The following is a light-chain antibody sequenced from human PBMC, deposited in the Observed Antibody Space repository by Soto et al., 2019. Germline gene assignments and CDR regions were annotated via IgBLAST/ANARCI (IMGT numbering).Light chain of an antibody. CDR3: ARLDDTLNGRV. Sequence: QSVLTQPPSVSEAPRQRVTISCSGSSSNIGNNAVNWYQQLPGKAPKLLIYYDDLLPSGVSDRFSGSKSGTPAPLAIRGLQSEDRGDYFCARLDDTLNGRVFGVRTQLTVL. V-gene: IGLV1-36*01. J-gene: IGLJ3*02. CDR1: SSNIGNNA. CDR2: YDD.